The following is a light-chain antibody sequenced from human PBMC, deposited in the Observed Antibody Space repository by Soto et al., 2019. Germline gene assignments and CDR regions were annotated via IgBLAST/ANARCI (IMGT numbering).Light chain of an antibody. V-gene: IGKV3-20*01. CDR2: GTS. Sequence: EIVLTQSPGTLSLSPGERATLSCRASQSVSSSYLAWYQQKPGQAPRLLIYGTSSRATAIPDRFSGSGSGTDFTLTISRLEPEDLEVYYCQQYGSSSWTFGQGTKVEIK. J-gene: IGKJ1*01. CDR3: QQYGSSSWT. CDR1: QSVSSSY.